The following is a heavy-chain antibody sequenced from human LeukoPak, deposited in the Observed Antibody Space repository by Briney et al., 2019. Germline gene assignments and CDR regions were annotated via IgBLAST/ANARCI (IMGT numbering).Heavy chain of an antibody. CDR1: GGSISSGSYY. CDR3: ARDHSTYGYWYFDL. D-gene: IGHD3-10*01. Sequence: TSETLSLTCTVSGGSISSGSYYWSWIRQPAGRGLEWIGRIYTSGSTNYNSSLKSRVTISVDTSKNQFSLKLSSVTAADTAVYFCARDHSTYGYWYFDLWGRGTLVTVSS. CDR2: IYTSGST. J-gene: IGHJ2*01. V-gene: IGHV4-61*02.